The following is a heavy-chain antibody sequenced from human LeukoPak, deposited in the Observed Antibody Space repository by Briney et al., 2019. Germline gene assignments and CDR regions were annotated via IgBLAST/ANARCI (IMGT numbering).Heavy chain of an antibody. V-gene: IGHV1-46*01. J-gene: IGHJ3*02. CDR2: INPSGGST. CDR1: GYTFTSYY. Sequence: ASVKVSCKASGYTFTSYYMHWVRQAPGQGLEWMGIINPSGGSTSYAQKFQGRVTMTRDMSTSTVYMELSSLRSEDTAVYYCARALRDHYSSSWSHAFDIWGQGTMVTVSS. CDR3: ARALRDHYSSSWSHAFDI. D-gene: IGHD6-13*01.